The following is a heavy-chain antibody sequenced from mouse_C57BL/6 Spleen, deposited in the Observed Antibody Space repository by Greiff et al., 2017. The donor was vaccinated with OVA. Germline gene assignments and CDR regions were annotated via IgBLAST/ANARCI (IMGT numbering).Heavy chain of an antibody. Sequence: VQLKQPGAELVRPGSSVKLSCKASGYTFTSYWMDWVKQRPGQGLEWIGNIYPSDSETHYNQKFKDKATLTVDKSSSTAYMQLSSLTSEDSAVYYCARGPAQFAYWGQGTLVTVSA. V-gene: IGHV1-61*01. CDR2: IYPSDSET. CDR3: ARGPAQFAY. CDR1: GYTFTSYW. J-gene: IGHJ3*01. D-gene: IGHD3-2*02.